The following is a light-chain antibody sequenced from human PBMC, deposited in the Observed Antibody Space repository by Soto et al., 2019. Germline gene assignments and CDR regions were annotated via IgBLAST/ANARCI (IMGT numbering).Light chain of an antibody. CDR3: QSYDSSLSGYV. CDR1: SSNIGAGYD. V-gene: IGLV1-40*01. J-gene: IGLJ1*01. Sequence: QSVLTQPPSVSGAPGQRVTISCTGSSSNIGAGYDVHWYQQLPGTAPKLFIYDYSNRPSGVPDRFSGSKSGTSASLAITGLQAEDEADYYCQSYDSSLSGYVFGTGTKLTV. CDR2: DYS.